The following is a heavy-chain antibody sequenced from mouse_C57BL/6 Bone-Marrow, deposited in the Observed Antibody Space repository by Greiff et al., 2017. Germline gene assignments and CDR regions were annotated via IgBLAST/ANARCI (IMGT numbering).Heavy chain of an antibody. Sequence: VQLQQPGAELVMPGASVKLSCKASGYTFTSYWMHWVKQRPGQGLEWIGEIDPSDSYTNYNQKFKGKSTLTVDKSSSTAYMQLSSLTSEDSAVYYCARSFITTVVSPAWFAYWGQGTLVTVSA. V-gene: IGHV1-69*01. CDR2: IDPSDSYT. J-gene: IGHJ3*01. D-gene: IGHD1-1*01. CDR3: ARSFITTVVSPAWFAY. CDR1: GYTFTSYW.